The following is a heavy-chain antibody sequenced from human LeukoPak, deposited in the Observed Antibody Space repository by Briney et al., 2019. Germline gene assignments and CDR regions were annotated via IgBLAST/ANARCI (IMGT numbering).Heavy chain of an antibody. Sequence: GGSLRLSCEASGFIFSNYGMHWIRQAPGKGLEWVAVIWYDASKEYYQNSVEGRFTISRDDSKNTLYLQMNSLRPEDTAMYYCARDFEFTTEDTFASPDYWGQGPWSPSPQ. CDR3: ARDFEFTTEDTFASPDY. CDR1: GFIFSNYG. J-gene: IGHJ4*02. D-gene: IGHD5-18*01. V-gene: IGHV3-33*01. CDR2: IWYDASKE.